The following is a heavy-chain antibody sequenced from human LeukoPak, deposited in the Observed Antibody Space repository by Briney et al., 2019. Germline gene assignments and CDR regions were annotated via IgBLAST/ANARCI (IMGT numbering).Heavy chain of an antibody. D-gene: IGHD3-10*01. CDR3: AKDGGYGSGSYYPDY. V-gene: IGHV3-23*01. Sequence: ETLSLTCTVSGGSISSSSYYWGWIRQPPGKGLEWVSSISGGAGGAAYADSVKGRFTMSRDNSKNTLYLQMNSLRAEDTAVYYCAKDGGYGSGSYYPDYWGQGTLVTVSS. J-gene: IGHJ4*02. CDR2: ISGGAGGA. CDR1: GGSISSSSYY.